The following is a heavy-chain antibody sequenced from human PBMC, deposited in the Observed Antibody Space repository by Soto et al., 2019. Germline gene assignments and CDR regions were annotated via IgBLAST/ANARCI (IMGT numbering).Heavy chain of an antibody. Sequence: PGGSLRLSCAASGFTFSDYYMSWIRQAPGKGLEWVSYISSSSSYTNYADSVKGRFTISRDNAKNSLYLQMNSLRAEDTAVYYCARIMDYDILTGYYYYYGMDVWGQGTTVTV. D-gene: IGHD3-9*01. V-gene: IGHV3-11*03. J-gene: IGHJ6*02. CDR1: GFTFSDYY. CDR2: ISSSSSYT. CDR3: ARIMDYDILTGYYYYYGMDV.